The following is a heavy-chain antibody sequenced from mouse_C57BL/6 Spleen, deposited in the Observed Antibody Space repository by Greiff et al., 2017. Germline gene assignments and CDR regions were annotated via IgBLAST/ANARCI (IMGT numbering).Heavy chain of an antibody. CDR1: GYTFTSYW. V-gene: IGHV1-55*01. Sequence: QVQLQQPGAELVKPGASVKMSCTASGYTFTSYWITWVKQRPGQGLEWIGDIYPGSGSTNYNEKFKSKATLTVDTSSSTAYMQLSSLTSEDSAVYYCARYRYYYGSSYDYAMDYWGQGTSVTVSS. CDR3: ARYRYYYGSSYDYAMDY. D-gene: IGHD1-1*01. J-gene: IGHJ4*01. CDR2: IYPGSGST.